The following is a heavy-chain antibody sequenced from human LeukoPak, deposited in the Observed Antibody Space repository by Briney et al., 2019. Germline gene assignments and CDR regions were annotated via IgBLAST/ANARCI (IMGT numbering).Heavy chain of an antibody. D-gene: IGHD2-15*01. CDR3: AKDGHCSGGSCYSYAFDI. J-gene: IGHJ3*02. CDR2: ISGSGGST. V-gene: IGHV3-23*01. Sequence: GGSLRLSCAASGFTFSSYAMSWVRQAPGKGLEWVSAISGSGGSTYYADSVKGRFTISRDNSKNTLYLQMNSLRAEDTAVYYCAKDGHCSGGSCYSYAFDIRGQGTMVTVSS. CDR1: GFTFSSYA.